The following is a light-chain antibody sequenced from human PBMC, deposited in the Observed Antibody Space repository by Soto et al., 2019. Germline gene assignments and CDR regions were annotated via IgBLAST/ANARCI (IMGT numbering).Light chain of an antibody. CDR2: AAS. CDR3: QQSYRTPYT. CDR1: QSISSY. Sequence: DIQMTQSPYSLSASVGDRVTITCRASQSISSYLNWYQQKPGKAPKLLIYAASSLQSGVPSRFSASGSGTDFTLTISSLQPEDFATYYFQQSYRTPYTFGQGTKLETK. J-gene: IGKJ2*01. V-gene: IGKV1-39*01.